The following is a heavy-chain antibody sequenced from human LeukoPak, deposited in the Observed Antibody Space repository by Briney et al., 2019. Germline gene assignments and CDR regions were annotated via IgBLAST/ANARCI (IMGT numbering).Heavy chain of an antibody. CDR1: GYSISNDYH. CDR3: ARDGPTYYDFWSGDYYYYYYMDV. D-gene: IGHD3-3*01. J-gene: IGHJ6*03. V-gene: IGHV4-38-2*02. CDR2: IYHSRRT. Sequence: SETLSLTCTVSGYSISNDYHYCCRRHPPGKGREWSVNIYHSRRTYYNPSLKSRVTISVDTSKNQFSLKLSSVTAADTAVYYCARDGPTYYDFWSGDYYYYYYMDVWGKGTTVTVSS.